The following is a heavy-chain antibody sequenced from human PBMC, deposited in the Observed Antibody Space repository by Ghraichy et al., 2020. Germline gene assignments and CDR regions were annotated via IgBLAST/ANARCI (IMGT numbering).Heavy chain of an antibody. J-gene: IGHJ6*02. CDR2: IYYSGST. V-gene: IGHV4-59*01. Sequence: SETLSLTCTVSGGSISSYYWSWIRQPPGKGLEWIGYIYYSGSTNYNPSLKSRVTISVDTSKNQFSLKLSSVTAADTAVYYCARGKWHVYGMDVWGQGTTVTVSS. CDR3: ARGKWHVYGMDV. D-gene: IGHD5-12*01. CDR1: GGSISSYY.